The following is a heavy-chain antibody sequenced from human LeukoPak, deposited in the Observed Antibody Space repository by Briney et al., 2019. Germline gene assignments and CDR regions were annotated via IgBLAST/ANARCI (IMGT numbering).Heavy chain of an antibody. Sequence: ASVKVSCKASGYTFTSYDINWVRQATGQGLEWMGWMNPNSGNTGYAQKFQGRVTMTRNTSISTAYMELSSLRSEDTAVYHCARVPSSTRYYGMDVWGQGTTVTVSS. CDR2: MNPNSGNT. CDR3: ARVPSSTRYYGMDV. J-gene: IGHJ6*02. V-gene: IGHV1-8*01. D-gene: IGHD2-2*01. CDR1: GYTFTSYD.